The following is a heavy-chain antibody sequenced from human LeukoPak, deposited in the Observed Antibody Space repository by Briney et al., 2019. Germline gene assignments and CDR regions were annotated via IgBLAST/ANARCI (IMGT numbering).Heavy chain of an antibody. CDR2: IIGTGDST. J-gene: IGHJ4*02. CDR3: ASLYNDYGDY. V-gene: IGHV3-23*01. CDR1: AFTFRNHG. Sequence: GGSLRLSCAASAFTFRNHGMSWVRQAPGKGLEWVSGIIGTGDSTFYADPVKGRFTISRDNSRNTLYLHMNSLRVDDKAVYYCASLYNDYGDYWGQGALVTVSS. D-gene: IGHD5-24*01.